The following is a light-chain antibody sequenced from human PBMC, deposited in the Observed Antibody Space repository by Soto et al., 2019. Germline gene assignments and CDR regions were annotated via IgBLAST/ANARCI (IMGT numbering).Light chain of an antibody. CDR1: SSNIGAGYD. CDR3: QSYDSSLSAYV. J-gene: IGLJ1*01. CDR2: VNI. Sequence: QSVLTQPPSVSGAPGQRVTISCTGDSSNIGAGYDVHWYQQLPGTAPKLLIYVNINRPSGVPDRFSASRSDSSASLAITGLQAEDETDYYCQSYDSSLSAYVFGTGTKVTVL. V-gene: IGLV1-40*01.